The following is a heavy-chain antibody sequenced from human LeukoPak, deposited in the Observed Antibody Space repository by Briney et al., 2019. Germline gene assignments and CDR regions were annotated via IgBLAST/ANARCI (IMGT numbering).Heavy chain of an antibody. CDR3: ARDQEGFDY. CDR1: GYTFTSNY. V-gene: IGHV1-46*01. CDR2: IYPRDGST. J-gene: IGHJ4*02. Sequence: ASVKVSCKASGYTFTSNYIHWVGQAPGQGLEGMGMIYPRDGSTSYAQKFQRRVTVTRDPSTSTVHMELSGLRSEDTAVYYCARDQEGFDYWGQGTLVTVSS.